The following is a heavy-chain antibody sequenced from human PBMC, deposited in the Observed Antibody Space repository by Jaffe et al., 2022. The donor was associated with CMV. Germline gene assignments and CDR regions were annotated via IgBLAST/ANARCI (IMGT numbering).Heavy chain of an antibody. V-gene: IGHV4-39*01. CDR2: IYYSGST. D-gene: IGHD3-22*01. Sequence: QLQLQESGPGLVKPSETLSLTCTVSGGSISSSSYYWGWIRQPPGKGLEWIGSIYYSGSTYYNPSLKSRVTISVDTSKNQFSLKLSSVTAADTAVYYCARRGSSGYYILFDYWGQGTLVTVSS. CDR3: ARRGSSGYYILFDY. CDR1: GGSISSSSYY. J-gene: IGHJ4*02.